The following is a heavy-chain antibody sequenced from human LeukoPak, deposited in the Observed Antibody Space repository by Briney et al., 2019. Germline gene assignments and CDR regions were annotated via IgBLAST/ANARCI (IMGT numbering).Heavy chain of an antibody. D-gene: IGHD2-2*01. CDR2: INYDGSST. CDR3: ARGPGALDY. V-gene: IGHV3-74*01. Sequence: PGGSLRLSCAASGFTFSSYWMHWVRQAPGKGLEWVSRINYDGSSTNYADSVKGRFTISRDNANNTLYLQMSSLRAEDTAVYYCARGPGALDYWGQGTLVTVSS. CDR1: GFTFSSYW. J-gene: IGHJ4*02.